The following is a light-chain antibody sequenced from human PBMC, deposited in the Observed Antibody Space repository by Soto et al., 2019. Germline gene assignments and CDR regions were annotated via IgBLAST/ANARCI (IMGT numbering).Light chain of an antibody. CDR3: QQYKNWPL. J-gene: IGKJ5*01. CDR2: GAS. Sequence: MMMTQSPATLSVSPGERVTLSCRTSHSVNSHVAWYQQKPGQAPRLLLYGASTRATGIPVRSSGSGFGTEFTLTISSLQSEDFAVYYCQQYKNWPLFGQGTRLEIK. CDR1: HSVNSH. V-gene: IGKV3-15*01.